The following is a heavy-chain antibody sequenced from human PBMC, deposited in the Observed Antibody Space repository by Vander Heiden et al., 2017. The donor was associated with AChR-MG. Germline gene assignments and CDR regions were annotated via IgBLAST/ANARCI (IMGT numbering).Heavy chain of an antibody. CDR3: ARERLGDDNSGGYPES. V-gene: IGHV4-61*01. CDR2: LYYGGST. CDR1: GGSVSTSNYF. J-gene: IGHJ5*02. D-gene: IGHD3-22*01. Sequence: QVQLQESGPGLVKPSETLSLTCTVSGGSVSTSNYFWTWIRQTPGKGLEWIGYLYYGGSTYYNPSRKRRVTISADTSKKQFSLRLNSVTDEDKAVYYCARERLGDDNSGGYPESWGQGTLVTVSS.